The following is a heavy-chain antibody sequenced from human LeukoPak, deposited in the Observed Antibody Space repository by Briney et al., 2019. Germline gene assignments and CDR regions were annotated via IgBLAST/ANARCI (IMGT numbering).Heavy chain of an antibody. J-gene: IGHJ4*02. V-gene: IGHV3-33*01. D-gene: IGHD2-2*01. Sequence: PGRSLRLSCAASGFTFSSYGMHWVRQAPGKGLEWVAVIWYDGSNKYYADSVKGRFTISRDNSKNTLYLQMNSLRAEDTAVYYCAREGYCSSTSCLGYFDYWGQGTLVTVSS. CDR3: AREGYCSSTSCLGYFDY. CDR2: IWYDGSNK. CDR1: GFTFSSYG.